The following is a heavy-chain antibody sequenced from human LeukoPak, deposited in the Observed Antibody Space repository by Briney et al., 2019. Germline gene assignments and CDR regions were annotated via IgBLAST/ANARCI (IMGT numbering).Heavy chain of an antibody. J-gene: IGHJ2*01. CDR1: GGSISNYY. Sequence: PSETLSLTCTVSGGSISNYYWSWVRQPPGKGLEWIGYIYYSGSTTYNPSLKSRVTISVDTSKNQFSLKLNAVTAADTAVYYCARRTYFDLWGRGTRVTVSS. CDR2: IYYSGST. V-gene: IGHV4-59*08. CDR3: ARRTYFDL.